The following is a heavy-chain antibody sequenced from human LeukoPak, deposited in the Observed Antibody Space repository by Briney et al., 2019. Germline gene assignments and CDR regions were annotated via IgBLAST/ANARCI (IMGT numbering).Heavy chain of an antibody. V-gene: IGHV3-30*03. CDR1: GFTFSSYG. Sequence: GGSLRLSCAASGFTFSSYGMHWVRQAPGKGLEWVAVISYDGSNKYYADSVKGRFTISRDNSKKTMYLQMNSLRVEDTAVYFCTREVTGDDAFDIWGQGTMVTVSS. J-gene: IGHJ3*02. D-gene: IGHD7-27*01. CDR3: TREVTGDDAFDI. CDR2: ISYDGSNK.